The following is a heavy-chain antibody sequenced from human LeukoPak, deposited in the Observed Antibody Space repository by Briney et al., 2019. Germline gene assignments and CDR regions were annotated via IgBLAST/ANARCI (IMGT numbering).Heavy chain of an antibody. CDR3: ASFVWGCGGDCYPRDDAFDI. CDR2: IKQDGSEK. J-gene: IGHJ3*02. D-gene: IGHD2-21*02. CDR1: GFTFSSYW. Sequence: GSLRLSCAASGFTFSSYWMSWVRQAPGKGLEWVANIKQDGSEKYYVDSVKGRFTISRDNAKNSLYLQMNSLRAEDTAVYYCASFVWGCGGDCYPRDDAFDIWGQGTMVTVSS. V-gene: IGHV3-7*01.